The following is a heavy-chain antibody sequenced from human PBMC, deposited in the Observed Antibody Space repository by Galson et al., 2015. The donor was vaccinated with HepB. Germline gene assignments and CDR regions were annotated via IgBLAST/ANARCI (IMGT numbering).Heavy chain of an antibody. CDR1: GGTFSSYA. Sequence: SVKVSCKASGGTFSSYAISWVRQAPGQGLEWMGGIIPIFGTANYAQKFQGRVTITADESTSTAYMELSSLRSEDTAVYYCARERSPGIAAAGTDWFDPWGQGTLVTVSS. V-gene: IGHV1-69*13. CDR2: IIPIFGTA. D-gene: IGHD6-13*01. CDR3: ARERSPGIAAAGTDWFDP. J-gene: IGHJ5*02.